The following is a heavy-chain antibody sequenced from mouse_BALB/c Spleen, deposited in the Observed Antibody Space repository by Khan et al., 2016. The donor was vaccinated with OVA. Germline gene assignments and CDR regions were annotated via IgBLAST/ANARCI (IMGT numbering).Heavy chain of an antibody. CDR3: ARNAYFGNYVDY. D-gene: IGHD2-10*01. J-gene: IGHJ2*01. CDR1: GYTFTNYW. CDR2: LYPNDGRS. Sequence: QVQLQQSGAELVKPGASVKLSCKASGYTFTNYWVHWVTQRPGQGLEWIGELYPNDGRSNNNEKFKNKATLTVDKSSSTANMQLRSLTSEDSAVYYCARNAYFGNYVDYWGQGTTLTVSS. V-gene: IGHV1S81*02.